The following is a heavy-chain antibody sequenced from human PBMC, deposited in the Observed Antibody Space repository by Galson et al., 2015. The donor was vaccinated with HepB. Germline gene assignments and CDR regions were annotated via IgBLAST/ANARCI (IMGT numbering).Heavy chain of an antibody. CDR2: ISGSGGST. J-gene: IGHJ4*02. D-gene: IGHD2-21*02. CDR1: GFTFSSYA. CDR3: AKILDCGGDCIDY. V-gene: IGHV3-23*01. Sequence: SLRLSCAASGFTFSSYAMSWVRQAPGKGLEWVSAISGSGGSTYYADSVKGRFTISRDNSKNTLYLQMNSLRAEDTAVYYCAKILDCGGDCIDYWGQGTLVTVSS.